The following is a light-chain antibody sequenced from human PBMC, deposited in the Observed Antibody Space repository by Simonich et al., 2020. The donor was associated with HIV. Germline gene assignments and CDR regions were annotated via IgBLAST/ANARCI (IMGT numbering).Light chain of an antibody. CDR1: QGISSY. J-gene: IGKJ4*01. V-gene: IGKV1-8*01. Sequence: AIRMTQSPSSLSASIRDRVTNTCRASQGISSYLAWYQKEAGKAPKLLIYAASTLQSGVPSRFSGSGSGTDFTRTISLQSEDSATYYCQQYYSYPLTFGGGTKVEIK. CDR2: AAS. CDR3: QQYYSYPLT.